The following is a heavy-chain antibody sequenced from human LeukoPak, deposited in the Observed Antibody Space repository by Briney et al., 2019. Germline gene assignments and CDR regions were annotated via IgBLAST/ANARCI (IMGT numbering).Heavy chain of an antibody. J-gene: IGHJ4*02. CDR1: GGSISSGSYY. CDR2: IYTSGST. D-gene: IGHD1-26*01. CDR3: ARALGGYPANFDY. Sequence: SQTLSLTCTVSGGSISSGSYYWSWIRQPAGKGLEWIGRIYTSGSTNYNPSLKSRVTISVDTSKNQFSLKLSSVTAADTAVYYCARALGGYPANFDYWGEGTLVTVSS. V-gene: IGHV4-61*02.